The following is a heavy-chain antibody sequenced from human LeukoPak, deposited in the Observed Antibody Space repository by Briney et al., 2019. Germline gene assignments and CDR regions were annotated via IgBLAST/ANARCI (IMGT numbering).Heavy chain of an antibody. V-gene: IGHV3-66*01. Sequence: PGGSLRLSCAASGFTVSSNYMSWVRQAPGRGLEWVSVIYSGGSTYYADSVKGRFTISRDNSKTTLYLQMNSLRAEDTAVYYCARDLTAYFDYWGQGTLVTVSS. CDR2: IYSGGST. CDR3: ARDLTAYFDY. D-gene: IGHD3-16*01. J-gene: IGHJ4*02. CDR1: GFTVSSNY.